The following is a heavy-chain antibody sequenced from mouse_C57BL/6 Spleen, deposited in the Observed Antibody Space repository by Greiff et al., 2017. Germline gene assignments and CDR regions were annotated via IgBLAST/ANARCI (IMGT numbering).Heavy chain of an antibody. Sequence: VTLKESGPGILQPSQTLSLSCSFSGFSLSTSNMGIGWIRQPSGKGLVWLAHIWWNDDKYYNPYLKSRPTISKDTSNNKVFHKITSMDTADTATDYCAQMGYYGSSLAYWGQGTLVTVSA. J-gene: IGHJ3*01. V-gene: IGHV8-5*01. D-gene: IGHD1-1*01. CDR2: IWWNDDK. CDR1: GFSLSTSNMG. CDR3: AQMGYYGSSLAY.